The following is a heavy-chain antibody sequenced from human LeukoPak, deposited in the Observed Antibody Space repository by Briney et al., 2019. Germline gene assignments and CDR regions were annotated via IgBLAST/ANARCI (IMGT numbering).Heavy chain of an antibody. CDR3: AREGYGDPPRYYYGMDV. Sequence: GGSLRLSCAASGFTFSSYEMNWVRQAPGKGLEWASYISSSGSTIYYADSVKGRFTISRDNAKNSLYLQMNSLRAEDTAVYYCAREGYGDPPRYYYGMDVWGQGTTVTVSS. D-gene: IGHD4-17*01. J-gene: IGHJ6*02. CDR2: ISSSGSTI. V-gene: IGHV3-48*03. CDR1: GFTFSSYE.